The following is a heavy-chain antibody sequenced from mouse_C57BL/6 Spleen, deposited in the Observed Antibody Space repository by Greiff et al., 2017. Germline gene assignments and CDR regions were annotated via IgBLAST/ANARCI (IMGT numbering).Heavy chain of an antibody. D-gene: IGHD2-10*02. CDR1: GFSLTSYG. V-gene: IGHV2-6*01. J-gene: IGHJ4*01. CDR2: IWGVGST. Sequence: VKLVESGPGLVAPSQSLSITCTVSGFSLTSYGVDWVRQSPGKGLEWLGVIWGVGSTNYNSAPKSRLGISKDNSKSQVFLKLNSLQTDDTTMYYGARGGYGNYDYAMDYWGQGTSVTVSS. CDR3: ARGGYGNYDYAMDY.